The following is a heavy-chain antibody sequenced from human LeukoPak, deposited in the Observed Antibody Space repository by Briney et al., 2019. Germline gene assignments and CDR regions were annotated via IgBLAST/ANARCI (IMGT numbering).Heavy chain of an antibody. D-gene: IGHD3-9*01. J-gene: IGHJ5*02. CDR3: AKDSYDILTDSNWFDP. V-gene: IGHV3-30*18. CDR1: GFTFSSYG. Sequence: GGSLRLSCAASGFTFSSYGMHWVRQAPGKGLEWVAVISYDGSNKYFADSVKGRFTISRDNSKNTLYLQMNSLRAEDTAVYYCAKDSYDILTDSNWFDPWGQGTLVTVSS. CDR2: ISYDGSNK.